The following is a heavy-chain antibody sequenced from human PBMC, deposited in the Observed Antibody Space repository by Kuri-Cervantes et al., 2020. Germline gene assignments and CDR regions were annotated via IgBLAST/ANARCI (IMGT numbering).Heavy chain of an antibody. J-gene: IGHJ6*02. D-gene: IGHD4-23*01. V-gene: IGHV3-9*01. CDR3: ARDRGDYGGNSLSFYYGMDV. Sequence: SLKISCAASGFTFDDYAMHWVRQAPGKGLEWVSGISWNSGSIGYADSVKGRFTISRDNAKNSLYLQMNSLRAEDTALYYCARDRGDYGGNSLSFYYGMDVWGQGTTVTVSS. CDR2: ISWNSGSI. CDR1: GFTFDDYA.